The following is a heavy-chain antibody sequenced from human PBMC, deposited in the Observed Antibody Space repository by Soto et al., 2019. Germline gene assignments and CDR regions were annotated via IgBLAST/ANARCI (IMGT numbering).Heavy chain of an antibody. CDR1: GYSFTIYC. V-gene: IGHV5-10-1*01. CDR3: AKDVVVGATPGLGDYYYYYGMDV. D-gene: IGHD1-26*01. CDR2: IDPSDSYT. Sequence: PGESLKLSCKGSGYSFTIYCISWVLQMPGKGLEWMGRIDPSDSYTNYSPSFQGHVIISADKSISTAYPQWSSLKASDTAMYYCAKDVVVGATPGLGDYYYYYGMDVWGQGTTVTVSS. J-gene: IGHJ6*02.